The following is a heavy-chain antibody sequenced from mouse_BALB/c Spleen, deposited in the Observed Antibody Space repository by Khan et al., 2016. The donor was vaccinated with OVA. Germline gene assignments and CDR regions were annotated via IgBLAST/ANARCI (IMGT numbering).Heavy chain of an antibody. J-gene: IGHJ3*01. CDR3: TRLAYYYNSEGFAY. CDR2: ISTGGHYT. CDR1: GFTFSTYG. D-gene: IGHD1-1*01. Sequence: EVELVESGGDLVKPGGSLKLSCAVSGFTFSTYGMSWVRQTPDMRLEWVATISTGGHYTYYPDSVKGRFTISRDNAMNTLNLQISILKSEDTAIYYCTRLAYYYNSEGFAYWGQGTLVTVSA. V-gene: IGHV5-6*01.